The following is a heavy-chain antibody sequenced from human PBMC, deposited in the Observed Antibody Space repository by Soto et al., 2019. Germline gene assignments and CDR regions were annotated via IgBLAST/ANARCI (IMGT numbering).Heavy chain of an antibody. V-gene: IGHV3-13*01. CDR1: GFTFSSYD. J-gene: IGHJ5*02. CDR2: IGSAGDT. D-gene: IGHD6-13*01. CDR3: ARSGRQQLASWFDP. Sequence: GGSLRLSCAASGFTFSSYDMHWVRQVIGKGLEWVSTIGSAGDTYYPGSVKGRFTISRENAKNSLFLQMNSLRAGDTAVYYCARSGRQQLASWFDPWGQGTLVTVS.